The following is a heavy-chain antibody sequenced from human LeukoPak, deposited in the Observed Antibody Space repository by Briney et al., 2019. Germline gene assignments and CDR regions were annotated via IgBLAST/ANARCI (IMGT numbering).Heavy chain of an antibody. Sequence: ASVKVSCKASGYTFTTHDINWVRQATGQGLEWLGWMSPNSGDTGYAQKFQGRVTMTSDSSISTAYMELSSLRSEDTAVYYCARDSEVVAGDAFDIWGQGTMVTVSS. V-gene: IGHV1-8*01. CDR1: GYTFTTHD. J-gene: IGHJ3*02. D-gene: IGHD6-19*01. CDR3: ARDSEVVAGDAFDI. CDR2: MSPNSGDT.